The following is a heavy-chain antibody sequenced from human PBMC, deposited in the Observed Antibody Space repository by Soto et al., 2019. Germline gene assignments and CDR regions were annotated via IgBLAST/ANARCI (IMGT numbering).Heavy chain of an antibody. CDR3: AREDSIIIPAVADF. CDR2: VSKSDYT. Sequence: PXESLGLSCAVSGFTFTNYGINGVRQAPGRGLEWVSSVSKSDYTYYSESVKGRFTISRDNARNSVSLHMNNLRAEDTAVYYCAREDSIIIPAVADFWGQGTLVTVSS. J-gene: IGHJ4*02. V-gene: IGHV3-21*01. D-gene: IGHD6-19*01. CDR1: GFTFTNYG.